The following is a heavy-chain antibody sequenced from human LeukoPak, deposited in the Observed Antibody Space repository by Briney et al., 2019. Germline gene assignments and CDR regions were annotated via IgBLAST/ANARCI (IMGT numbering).Heavy chain of an antibody. D-gene: IGHD3-10*01. CDR1: GFTFSSYA. CDR2: ISYDGSNK. J-gene: IGHJ6*03. Sequence: PGGSLRLSCAASGFTFSSYAIHWVRQAPGKGLEWVAVISYDGSNKYYADSVKGRFTTSRDNSKNTLYLQLNSLRAEDTAVYYCAKDYYGSGSFMDVWGKGTTVTISS. V-gene: IGHV3-30*04. CDR3: AKDYYGSGSFMDV.